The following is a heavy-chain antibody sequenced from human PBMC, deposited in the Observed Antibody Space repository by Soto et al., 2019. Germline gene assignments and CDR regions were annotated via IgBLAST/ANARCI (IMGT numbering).Heavy chain of an antibody. CDR3: TSAPIGTSLTF. V-gene: IGHV3-49*03. CDR1: GFTFGDHY. CDR2: IRSKAYGGTT. D-gene: IGHD6-13*01. Sequence: EVQLVESGGGLVQPGRSLRLSCKTSGFTFGDHYISWFRQAPGKGLEWVGFIRSKAYGGTTDYAASVKGRFTISRDDSISIAYLQMNSLKTEDTAVYFCTSAPIGTSLTFWGQGTLVTVSS. J-gene: IGHJ4*02.